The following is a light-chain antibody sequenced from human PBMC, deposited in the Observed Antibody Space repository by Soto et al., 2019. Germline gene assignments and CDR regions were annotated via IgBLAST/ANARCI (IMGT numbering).Light chain of an antibody. Sequence: EIVLTQSPATLSVSPGDEATLSCRASQSVSTYLAWYQQKPGQAPRLLIYTASNRATGVPARFSGSGSGTEFTLTISRLQSEDFAVYHCQQYDNWPATFGGGTKVDIK. CDR1: QSVSTY. V-gene: IGKV3-15*01. CDR2: TAS. J-gene: IGKJ4*01. CDR3: QQYDNWPAT.